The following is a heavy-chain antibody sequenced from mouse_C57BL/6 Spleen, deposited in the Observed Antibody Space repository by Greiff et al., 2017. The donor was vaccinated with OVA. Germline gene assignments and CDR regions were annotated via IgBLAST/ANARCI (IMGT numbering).Heavy chain of an antibody. V-gene: IGHV1-64*01. D-gene: IGHD1-1*01. CDR1: GYTFTSYW. J-gene: IGHJ2*01. Sequence: QVQLQQPGAELVKPGASVKLSCKASGYTFTSYWMHWVKQRPGQGLEWIGMIHPNSGSTNYNEKFKSKATLTVDKSSSTAYMQLSSLTSEDAAVYYCARDHYYGSGGYFDYWGQSTTLTVSS. CDR2: IHPNSGST. CDR3: ARDHYYGSGGYFDY.